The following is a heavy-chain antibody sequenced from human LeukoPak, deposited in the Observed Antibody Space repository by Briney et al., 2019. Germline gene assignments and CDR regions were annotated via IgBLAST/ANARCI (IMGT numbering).Heavy chain of an antibody. CDR2: IYYSGTT. CDR3: ARVLSSGWAGFDY. D-gene: IGHD6-19*01. CDR1: GGSISSYY. V-gene: IGHV4-59*01. J-gene: IGHJ4*02. Sequence: PSETLSLTCTVSGGSISSYYWSWIRQPPGKGLEWIAHIYYSGTTNYNPSLKSRVTISVDTSKNQFSLKLTSVTAADTAVYYCARVLSSGWAGFDYWGQGALVTVSS.